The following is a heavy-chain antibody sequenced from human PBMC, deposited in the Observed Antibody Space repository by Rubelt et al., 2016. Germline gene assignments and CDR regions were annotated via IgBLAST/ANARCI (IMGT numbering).Heavy chain of an antibody. D-gene: IGHD3-9*01. V-gene: IGHV3-23*01. CDR1: GFTFSSYA. Sequence: EVQLLESGGGLVQPGGSLRLSCAASGFTFSSYAMSWVRQAPGKGLEWVSGISGSGYSTYYADSVKGRFTISRANSKNTLYLQMNSLRAEDTALYYCARDPGPVDWLPYYFDYWGQGTLVTVSS. CDR2: ISGSGYST. J-gene: IGHJ4*02. CDR3: ARDPGPVDWLPYYFDY.